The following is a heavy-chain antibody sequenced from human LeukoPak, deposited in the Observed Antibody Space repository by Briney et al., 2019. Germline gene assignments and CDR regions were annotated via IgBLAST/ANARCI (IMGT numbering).Heavy chain of an antibody. Sequence: ASVKVSCKASGGTFSSYAISWVRQAPGQGLEWMGGIIPIFATADYAQKFQGRVTITADESTGTAYMELSSLRSEDTAVYYCAVGVRGSGSYQIWGHAFDIWGQGTMVTVSS. CDR1: GGTFSSYA. D-gene: IGHD3-10*01. J-gene: IGHJ3*02. V-gene: IGHV1-69*13. CDR2: IIPIFATA. CDR3: AVGVRGSGSYQIWGHAFDI.